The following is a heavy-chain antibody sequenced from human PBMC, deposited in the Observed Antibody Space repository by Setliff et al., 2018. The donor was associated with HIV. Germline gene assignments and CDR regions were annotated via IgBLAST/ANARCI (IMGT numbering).Heavy chain of an antibody. V-gene: IGHV4-59*01. CDR1: GGSINNYY. D-gene: IGHD6-6*01. CDR2: IYYSGST. Sequence: ASETLSLTCTVSGGSINNYYWSWIRQPPGKGLEWIGYIYYSGSTNYNPSLKSRVSISLDTSKKQVSLKLNSVTAADTAMYYCARLSSSSGQYFHDMDVWGQGTTVTVSS. CDR3: ARLSSSSGQYFHDMDV. J-gene: IGHJ6*02.